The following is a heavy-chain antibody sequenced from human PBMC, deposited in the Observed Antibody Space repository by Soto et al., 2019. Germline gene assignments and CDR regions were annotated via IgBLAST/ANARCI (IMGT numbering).Heavy chain of an antibody. V-gene: IGHV3-23*01. D-gene: IGHD6-6*01. CDR1: GFTFSSYA. CDR3: AKAASSSPGYYYYYMDV. CDR2: ISGSGGST. Sequence: GGSLRLSCAASGFTFSSYAMSWVRQAPGKGLEWVSAISGSGGSTYYADSVKGRFTISRDNSKNTLYLQMNSLRAEDTAVYYCAKAASSSPGYYYYYMDVWGKGTTVTVSS. J-gene: IGHJ6*03.